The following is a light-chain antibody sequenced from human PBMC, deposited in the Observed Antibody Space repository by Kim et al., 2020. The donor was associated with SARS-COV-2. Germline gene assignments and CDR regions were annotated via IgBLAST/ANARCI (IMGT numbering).Light chain of an antibody. Sequence: TTITISRTRRCGSLASNDVHWYQQRPGRAPTTVIYEDNQRTSGVPDRFAGSIDSSSNSASLTISGLKTEDEADYYCQSYDSSNVVFGGGTQLTVL. V-gene: IGLV6-57*03. J-gene: IGLJ2*01. CDR3: QSYDSSNVV. CDR1: CGSLASND. CDR2: EDN.